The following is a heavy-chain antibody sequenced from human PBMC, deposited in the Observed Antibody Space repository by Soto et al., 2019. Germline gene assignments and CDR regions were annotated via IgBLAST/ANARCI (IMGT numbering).Heavy chain of an antibody. CDR2: FSGGGGNT. CDR1: GFTFSKFW. J-gene: IGHJ4*02. V-gene: IGHV3-23*01. D-gene: IGHD3-10*01. Sequence: GGSLRLSCAVSGFTFSKFWISWVRQAPGKGLEWVSSFSGGGGNTYYADSVKGRFTISRDSSKNTLYLQMNSLRAEDTAVYYCAKEDSSGTYYLYYFDYWGPGTLVTVSS. CDR3: AKEDSSGTYYLYYFDY.